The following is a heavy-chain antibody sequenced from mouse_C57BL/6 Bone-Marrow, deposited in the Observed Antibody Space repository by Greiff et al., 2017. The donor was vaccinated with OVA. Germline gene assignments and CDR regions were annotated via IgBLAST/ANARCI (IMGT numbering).Heavy chain of an antibody. CDR3: ARGGWLLPFYYDARDY. V-gene: IGHV1-81*01. D-gene: IGHD2-3*01. Sequence: ESGAELARPGASVKLSCKASGYTFTSYGISWVKQRTGQGLAWIGEISPRSGNTYYNEKVKGKATLTAEKSSRTADMELRSLTSDDSAVYFCARGGWLLPFYYDARDYWGQGTSVTVSS. CDR2: ISPRSGNT. J-gene: IGHJ4*01. CDR1: GYTFTSYG.